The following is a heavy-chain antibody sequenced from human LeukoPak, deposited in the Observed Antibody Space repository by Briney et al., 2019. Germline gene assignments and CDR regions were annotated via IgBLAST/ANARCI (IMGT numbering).Heavy chain of an antibody. CDR3: AKGSSTWSDMDV. CDR1: GFTFSSYG. D-gene: IGHD6-13*01. Sequence: PGGSLRLSCAASGFTFSSYGMHLVRQAPGKGLEWVAFIRYDGSNKYYADSVKGRFTISRDNSKNTLYLQMNSLRAEDTAMYYCAKGSSTWSDMDVWGKGTTVTVSS. J-gene: IGHJ6*03. CDR2: IRYDGSNK. V-gene: IGHV3-30*02.